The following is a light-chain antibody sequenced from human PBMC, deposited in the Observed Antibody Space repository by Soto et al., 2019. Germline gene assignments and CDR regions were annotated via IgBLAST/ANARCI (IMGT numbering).Light chain of an antibody. CDR1: SSDVGNYNY. V-gene: IGLV2-14*01. J-gene: IGLJ1*01. CDR3: CLYIGATTYV. Sequence: QSALTQPASVSGSPGQSITISCTGTSSDVGNYNYVSWHQQYPGKAPKLMIYEVNNRPSGVSDRFSGSKSGNTASLTISGLQAEDEADYYCCLYIGATTYVFGTGTKLTVL. CDR2: EVN.